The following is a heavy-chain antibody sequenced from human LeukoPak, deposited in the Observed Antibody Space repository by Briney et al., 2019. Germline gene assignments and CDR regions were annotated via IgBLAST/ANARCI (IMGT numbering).Heavy chain of an antibody. D-gene: IGHD1-26*01. CDR3: ASVTIVGPTADY. V-gene: IGHV3-48*03. Sequence: EPGGSLRLSCAASGFTFSNYEMNWVRQAPGKGVEWVSYISDSGSSIYYADSVKGRFTISRDNAKNSLYLQMNSLRAEDTAVYYCASVTIVGPTADYWGQGTLVTVSS. CDR2: ISDSGSSI. CDR1: GFTFSNYE. J-gene: IGHJ4*02.